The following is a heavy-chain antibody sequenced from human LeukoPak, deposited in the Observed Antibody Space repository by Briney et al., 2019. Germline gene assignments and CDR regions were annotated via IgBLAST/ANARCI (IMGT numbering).Heavy chain of an antibody. CDR3: ARERADSSGYYFDY. Sequence: SETLSLTCTVSGGSISSGSYYWSWIRQPAGKGLEWIGRIDTSGSTNYNPSLKSRVTISVDTSKNQFSLKLSSVTAADTAVYYCARERADSSGYYFDYWGQGTLVTVSS. D-gene: IGHD3-22*01. CDR2: IDTSGST. V-gene: IGHV4-61*02. CDR1: GGSISSGSYY. J-gene: IGHJ4*02.